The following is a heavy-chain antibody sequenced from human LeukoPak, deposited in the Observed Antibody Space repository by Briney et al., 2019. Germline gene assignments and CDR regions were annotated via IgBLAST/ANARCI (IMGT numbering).Heavy chain of an antibody. CDR2: INAGNGNT. CDR3: AKITPGDYARERFNWFDP. CDR1: GYTFTSYA. Sequence: ASVKVSCKASGYTFTSYAMHWVRQAPGQRLEWMGWINAGNGNTKYSQEFQGRVTITRDTSASTAYMELSSLRSEDMAVYYCAKITPGDYARERFNWFDPWGQGTLVTVSS. V-gene: IGHV1-3*03. J-gene: IGHJ5*02. D-gene: IGHD4-17*01.